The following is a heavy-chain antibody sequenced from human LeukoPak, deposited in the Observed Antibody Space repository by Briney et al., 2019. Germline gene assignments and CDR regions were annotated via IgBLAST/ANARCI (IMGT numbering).Heavy chain of an antibody. CDR2: IIPILGIA. J-gene: IGHJ4*02. V-gene: IGHV1-69*04. CDR1: GGTFSSYA. CDR3: ARDLTYYYGSGSYYFDY. Sequence: SVKVSCKTSGGTFSSYAISWVRQAPGQGLEWMGRIIPILGIANYAQKFQGRVTITADKSTSTAYMELSSLRSDDTAVYYCARDLTYYYGSGSYYFDYWGQGTLVTVSS. D-gene: IGHD3-10*01.